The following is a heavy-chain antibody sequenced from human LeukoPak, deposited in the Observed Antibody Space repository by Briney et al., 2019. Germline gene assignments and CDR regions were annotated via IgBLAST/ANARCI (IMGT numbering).Heavy chain of an antibody. J-gene: IGHJ3*02. CDR1: GFTFSSYG. D-gene: IGHD5-18*01. CDR2: IRYDGSNK. V-gene: IGHV3-30*02. CDR3: AKNLRIQLIHDAFDI. Sequence: GGSLRLSCAASGFTFSSYGMHWVRQAPGKGLEWVAFIRYDGSNKYYADSVKGRFTISRDNSKNTLYLQMNSLRAEDTSVYYCAKNLRIQLIHDAFDIWGQGTMVTVSS.